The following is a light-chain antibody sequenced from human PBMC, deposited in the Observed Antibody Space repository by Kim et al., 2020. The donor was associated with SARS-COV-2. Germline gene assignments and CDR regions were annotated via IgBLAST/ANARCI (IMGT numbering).Light chain of an antibody. J-gene: IGKJ1*01. Sequence: SPGERATHSCRASQTVSSSYSAWYQQKPGQAPRLLIYDASRRATGIPDRFSGSGSGTDFTLTISRLEPEDFAVYYCQQYGSSPQTFGQGTKVDIK. CDR1: QTVSSSY. CDR2: DAS. V-gene: IGKV3-20*01. CDR3: QQYGSSPQT.